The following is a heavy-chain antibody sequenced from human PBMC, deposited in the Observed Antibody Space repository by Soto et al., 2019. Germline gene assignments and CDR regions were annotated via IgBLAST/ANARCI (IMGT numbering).Heavy chain of an antibody. J-gene: IGHJ4*02. D-gene: IGHD1-26*01. Sequence: QVQLVQSGAEVKKPGSSVKVSCKTSGGLFSVFSFNWVRQAPGQGLEWMGGVLPITGSTDYAQKFQGRVTITADESTSTAYMELSSLRSEDTAVYYCARDGGRHSGGIDYWGQGTLVTVSS. V-gene: IGHV1-69*01. CDR2: VLPITGST. CDR1: GGLFSVFS. CDR3: ARDGGRHSGGIDY.